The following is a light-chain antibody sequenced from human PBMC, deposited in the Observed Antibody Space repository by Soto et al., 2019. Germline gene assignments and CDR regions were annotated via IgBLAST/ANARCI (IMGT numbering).Light chain of an antibody. J-gene: IGKJ1*01. CDR3: QHYNIYSEA. Sequence: DIQMTQSQYTLSGSVGDRVTITCRASQTISSWLAWYQQKPGKAPKLLIYKASTLKSGVPSRFSGSGSGTEFTLTISGLQPDDFATYYCQHYNIYSEAFGQGSKVDIK. V-gene: IGKV1-5*03. CDR1: QTISSW. CDR2: KAS.